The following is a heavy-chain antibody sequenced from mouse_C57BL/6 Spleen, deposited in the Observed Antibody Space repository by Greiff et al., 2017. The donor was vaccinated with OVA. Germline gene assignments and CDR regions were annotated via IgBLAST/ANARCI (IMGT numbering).Heavy chain of an antibody. CDR2: SRNKANDYTT. V-gene: IGHV7-1*01. CDR3: ARDAWGSDYAMDY. D-gene: IGHD6-1*01. Sequence: EVQGVESGGGLVQSGRSLRLSCATSGFTFSDFYMEWVRQAPGKGLEWIAASRNKANDYTTEYSASVKGRFIVSRDTSQSILYLQMNALRAEDTAIYYCARDAWGSDYAMDYWGQGTSVTVSS. J-gene: IGHJ4*01. CDR1: GFTFSDFY.